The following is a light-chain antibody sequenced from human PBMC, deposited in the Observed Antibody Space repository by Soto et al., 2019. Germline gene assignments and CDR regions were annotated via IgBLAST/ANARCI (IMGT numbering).Light chain of an antibody. CDR2: DAS. V-gene: IGKV3-11*01. CDR1: QSVSSY. J-gene: IGKJ1*01. CDR3: QQRSNWWT. Sequence: EIEVTQSPATLSLSPGERATLSCRASQSVSSYLAWYQQRPGQAPRLLIYDASNRATGIPARFSGSGSGTDFTLTISSLEPEEFAVYYCQQRSNWWTFGQGTKVEIK.